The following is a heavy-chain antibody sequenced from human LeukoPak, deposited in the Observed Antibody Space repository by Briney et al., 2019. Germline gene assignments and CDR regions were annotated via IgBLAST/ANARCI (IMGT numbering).Heavy chain of an antibody. J-gene: IGHJ4*02. D-gene: IGHD3-22*01. CDR1: GGSFSGFY. CDR3: ARGPPYYYDSTGYYRFDY. V-gene: IGHV4-34*01. CDR2: INHSGRT. Sequence: SETLSLPCAVSGGSFSGFYWSWLRQPPGKGLDWIGEINHSGRTKYNPSLKSRVTISVDTSKSQFSLQLSSVTAADTAVYYCARGPPYYYDSTGYYRFDYWGQGTLVTVSS.